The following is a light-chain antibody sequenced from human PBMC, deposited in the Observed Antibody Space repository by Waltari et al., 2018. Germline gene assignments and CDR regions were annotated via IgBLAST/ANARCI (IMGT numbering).Light chain of an antibody. CDR1: QSVSSSY. V-gene: IGKV3-20*01. Sequence: EIVLTQSPGTLSLSPGERATLSCRASQSVSSSYLAWYQQKPGQAPRLLIYVASIRATGIPDRFSGSGSGTDFTLTISRLEPEDFAVYYCQQYGSSPTFGQGTRLEIK. CDR3: QQYGSSPT. CDR2: VAS. J-gene: IGKJ5*01.